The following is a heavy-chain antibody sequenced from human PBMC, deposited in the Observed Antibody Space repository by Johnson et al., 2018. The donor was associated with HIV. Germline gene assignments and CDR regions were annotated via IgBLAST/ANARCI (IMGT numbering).Heavy chain of an antibody. D-gene: IGHD2-15*01. CDR3: ARDQPPGYCSGGSCYSGAFDI. V-gene: IGHV3-30*02. J-gene: IGHJ3*02. Sequence: QVQLVESGGGVVQPGGSLRLSCAASGFTFSIYGMHWVRQAPGKGLEWVAFIRYDGSNKYYADSVKGRFTISRDNSKNTLFLQMDSLRADDTAVYYCARDQPPGYCSGGSCYSGAFDIWGQGTMVTVSS. CDR2: IRYDGSNK. CDR1: GFTFSIYG.